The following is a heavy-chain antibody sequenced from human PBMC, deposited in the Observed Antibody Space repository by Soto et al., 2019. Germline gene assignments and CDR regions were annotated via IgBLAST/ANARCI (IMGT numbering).Heavy chain of an antibody. CDR2: IWYDGSNK. CDR1: GFTFSSYG. D-gene: IGHD1-1*01. J-gene: IGHJ6*02. V-gene: IGHV3-33*01. CDR3: ARGGNWNDVSELERGMDV. Sequence: PGGSLILSWAASGFTFSSYGMHWVRPAPGKGLEWVAVIWYDGSNKYYADSVKGRFTISRDNSKNTLYLQMNSLRAEDTAVYYCARGGNWNDVSELERGMDVWGQGTTVNVSS.